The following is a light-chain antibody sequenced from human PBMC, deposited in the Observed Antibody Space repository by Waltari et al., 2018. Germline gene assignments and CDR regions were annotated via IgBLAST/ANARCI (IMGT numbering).Light chain of an antibody. CDR1: QNVYTN. Sequence: EIVMTQSPSTLSLSPGESVTLACRASQNVYTNLAWYQQKPGQAPRLLISGASARATGVPWRFRGSGSGTEFPLTISSLQSDDFAVYYCQQYNTWPPLTFGGGTRVDIK. CDR3: QQYNTWPPLT. J-gene: IGKJ4*01. V-gene: IGKV3-15*01. CDR2: GAS.